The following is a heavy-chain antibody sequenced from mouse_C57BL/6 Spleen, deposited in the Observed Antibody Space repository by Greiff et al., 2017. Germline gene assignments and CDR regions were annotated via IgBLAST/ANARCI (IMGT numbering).Heavy chain of an antibody. V-gene: IGHV1-80*01. CDR1: GYAFSSYW. J-gene: IGHJ1*03. CDR2: IYPGDGVT. CDR3: ASGDYYGSRRRYFDV. Sequence: VQLQQSGAELVKPGASVKISCKASGYAFSSYWMNWVKQRPGKGLEWIGQIYPGDGVTNYNGKFKGKATLTADKSSSTAYMQLSSLTSEDSAVYFSASGDYYGSRRRYFDVWGTGTTVTVSS. D-gene: IGHD1-1*01.